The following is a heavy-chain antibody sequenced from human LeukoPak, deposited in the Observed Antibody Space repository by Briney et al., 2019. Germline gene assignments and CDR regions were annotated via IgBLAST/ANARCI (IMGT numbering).Heavy chain of an antibody. CDR1: GYSFTSYW. V-gene: IGHV5-51*01. CDR3: ARRHYYDSSGYYYFGY. CDR2: IYPGDSDT. J-gene: IGHJ4*02. Sequence: GESLKISCKGSGYSFTSYWIGWVRQMPGKGLEWMGIIYPGDSDTRYSPSFQGQVTISAGKPISTAYLQWSSLKASDTAMYYCARRHYYDSSGYYYFGYWGQGTLVTVSS. D-gene: IGHD3-22*01.